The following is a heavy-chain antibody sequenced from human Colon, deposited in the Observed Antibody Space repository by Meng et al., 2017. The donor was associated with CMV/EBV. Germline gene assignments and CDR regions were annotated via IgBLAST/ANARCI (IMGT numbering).Heavy chain of an antibody. V-gene: IGHV3-74*01. D-gene: IGHD3/OR15-3a*01. J-gene: IGHJ4*02. CDR1: GFSLRSYW. CDR2: INKDGGSI. CDR3: ARDVFDTSSYDF. Sequence: GSLRLSCTASGFSLRSYWMHWVRQAPGKGLVWVSRINKDGGSITYADFVEGRFIISRDNAKNTLYLQMNSLRVEDTAVYYCARDVFDTSSYDFWGQGTLVTVSS.